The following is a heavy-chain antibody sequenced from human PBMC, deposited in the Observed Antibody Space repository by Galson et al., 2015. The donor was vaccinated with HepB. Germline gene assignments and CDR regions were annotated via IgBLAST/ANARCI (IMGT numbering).Heavy chain of an antibody. Sequence: TLSLTCTVSGDSMRSNAFYWSWIRQHPGKGLEWIGYIYYTGDSYYNPSLKSRVNILLDMSKSLFSLKLTSVTAADTAVYYCARVDFGDHSAVFDIWGQGTMVTVSS. V-gene: IGHV4-31*03. CDR2: IYYTGDS. J-gene: IGHJ3*02. CDR1: GDSMRSNAFY. CDR3: ARVDFGDHSAVFDI. D-gene: IGHD4-23*01.